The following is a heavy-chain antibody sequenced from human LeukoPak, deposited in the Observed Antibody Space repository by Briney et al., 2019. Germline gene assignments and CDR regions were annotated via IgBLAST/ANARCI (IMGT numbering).Heavy chain of an antibody. D-gene: IGHD6-19*01. CDR2: INWNGGST. J-gene: IGHJ5*02. Sequence: GGSLRLSCAASGFTFDDYGMSWVRQAPGKGLEWVSGINWNGGSTGYADSVKGRFTISRDNAKNSLYLQMNSLRAEDTAVYYCARGLYASGWYGPRGLTNWFDPWGQGTLVTVSS. CDR1: GFTFDDYG. V-gene: IGHV3-20*04. CDR3: ARGLYASGWYGPRGLTNWFDP.